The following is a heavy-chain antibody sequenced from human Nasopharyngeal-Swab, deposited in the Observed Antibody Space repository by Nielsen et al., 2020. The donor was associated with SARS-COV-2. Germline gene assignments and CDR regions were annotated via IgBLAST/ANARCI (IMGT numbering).Heavy chain of an antibody. D-gene: IGHD3-3*01. Sequence: SETLSLTCTVSGGSISSSSYYWGWIRQPPGKGLEWIGSIYYSGSTYYNPSLKSRVTISVDTSKNQFSLKLSSVTAADTAVYYCAREIITIFGVVIPNWFDPWGRGTLVTVSS. CDR2: IYYSGST. V-gene: IGHV4-39*02. CDR3: AREIITIFGVVIPNWFDP. CDR1: GGSISSSSYY. J-gene: IGHJ5*02.